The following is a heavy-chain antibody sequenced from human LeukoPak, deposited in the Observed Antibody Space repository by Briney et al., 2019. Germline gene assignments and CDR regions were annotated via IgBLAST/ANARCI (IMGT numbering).Heavy chain of an antibody. Sequence: SETLSLTCTVSGYSISSGYYWGWIRQPPGKGLEWIGSIYHSGSTYYNPSLKSRVTISVDTSKNQFSLKLSSVTAADTAVYYRAGYYDSSGYYYDDWFDPWGQGTLVTVSS. CDR3: AGYYDSSGYYYDDWFDP. CDR1: GYSISSGYY. CDR2: IYHSGST. J-gene: IGHJ5*02. D-gene: IGHD3-22*01. V-gene: IGHV4-38-2*02.